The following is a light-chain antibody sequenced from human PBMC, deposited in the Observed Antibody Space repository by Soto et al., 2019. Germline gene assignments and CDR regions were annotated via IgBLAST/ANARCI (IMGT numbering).Light chain of an antibody. J-gene: IGLJ1*01. CDR3: SSYAGSSNV. CDR2: EVN. CDR1: SSDVGGYNY. Sequence: ALTHPPSASGSPGQSVAISCTGTSSDVGGYNYVSWYQQHPGKAPKLMIYEVNKRPSGVPDRFSGSKSGNTASLTVSGLQAEDEADYYCSSYAGSSNVFGTGSKVTVL. V-gene: IGLV2-8*01.